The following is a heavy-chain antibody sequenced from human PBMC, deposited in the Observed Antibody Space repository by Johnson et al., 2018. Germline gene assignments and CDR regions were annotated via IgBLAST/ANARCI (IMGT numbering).Heavy chain of an antibody. J-gene: IGHJ4*02. CDR3: VRDRIGVGASDY. D-gene: IGHD3-3*01. V-gene: IGHV3-48*04. CDR1: GFTYPRYN. CDR2: ISARSTTI. Sequence: VQLVESGGGVVQPGGSLRLSCEASGFTYPRYNMHWVRQSPGKGLEWVSYISARSTTIYYADSVKGRFTISRDNAKNSLELQMDSLRAEDTAVYYWVRDRIGVGASDYWGQGTLVTVSS.